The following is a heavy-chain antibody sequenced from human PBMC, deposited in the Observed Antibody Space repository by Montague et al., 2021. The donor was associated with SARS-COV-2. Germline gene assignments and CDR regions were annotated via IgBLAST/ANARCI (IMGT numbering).Heavy chain of an antibody. Sequence: PELVKPTQTLTLTCMFSGFSLSTPNVGVGWIRQPPGKALEWVAVIYSNDEKRYSPSLRNRLTITKDTAKNQVVLSLTYVDPVDTATYYCAHLIRYYDIFTGIPFDYWGQGSQVTVSS. CDR2: IYSNDEK. D-gene: IGHD3-9*01. V-gene: IGHV2-5*01. CDR3: AHLIRYYDIFTGIPFDY. CDR1: GFSLSTPNVG. J-gene: IGHJ4*02.